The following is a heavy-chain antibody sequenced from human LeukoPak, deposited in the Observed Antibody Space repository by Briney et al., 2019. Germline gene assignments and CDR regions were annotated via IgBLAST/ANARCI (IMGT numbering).Heavy chain of an antibody. CDR2: IIPIFGTA. CDR3: ATLSSSPDTSFDY. CDR1: GGTFTSYA. D-gene: IGHD6-6*01. V-gene: IGHV1-69*13. J-gene: IGHJ4*02. Sequence: SVKVSCKASGGTFTSYAVSWVRQAPGQGLEWRGGIIPIFGTANYAQKFQGRVTITADESTSTAYMELSSLRSEDTAVYYCATLSSSPDTSFDYWGQGTLVTVSS.